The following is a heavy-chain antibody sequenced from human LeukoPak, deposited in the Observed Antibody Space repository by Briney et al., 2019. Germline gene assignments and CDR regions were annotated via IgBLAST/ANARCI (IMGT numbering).Heavy chain of an antibody. CDR2: IKQDGSEK. J-gene: IGHJ4*02. CDR3: AREPPDLGYCSGGSCYDPYYFDY. CDR1: GFTFSSYW. V-gene: IGHV3-7*01. D-gene: IGHD2-15*01. Sequence: GGSLRLSCAASGFTFSSYWMSWVRQAPGKGLEWVANIKQDGSEKYYVDSVKGRFTISRDNAKNSLYLQMNSLRAEDTAVYYCAREPPDLGYCSGGSCYDPYYFDYWGQGTLVTVSS.